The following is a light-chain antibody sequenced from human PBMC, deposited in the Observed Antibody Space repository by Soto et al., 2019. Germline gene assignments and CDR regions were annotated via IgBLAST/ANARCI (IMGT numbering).Light chain of an antibody. CDR2: DAS. CDR3: QQRRTPLT. J-gene: IGKJ4*01. V-gene: IGKV3-11*01. CDR1: QSVSSY. Sequence: EIILTQSPATLSLSPGERATLSCRASQSVSSYLAWYQHKPGQAPKLLIYDASTRATGIPARFSASGTGTDFTLNLSSLEPEDFSVYHCQQRRTPLTFGGGTKVEIK.